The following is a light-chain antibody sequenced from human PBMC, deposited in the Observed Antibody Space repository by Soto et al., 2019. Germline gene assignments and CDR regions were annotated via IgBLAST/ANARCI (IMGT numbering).Light chain of an antibody. CDR2: GAS. V-gene: IGKV3-20*01. CDR3: QQYDDSPGT. J-gene: IGKJ1*01. Sequence: EIVLTQSPGTLSLSPGERATLSCRASQSIISSYLAWYQQKPGQAPRLLIYGASNRATAIPDRFSGSGSGTDFTLTISRLEPEDFAVYYCQQYDDSPGTFGQGTKVDIK. CDR1: QSIISSY.